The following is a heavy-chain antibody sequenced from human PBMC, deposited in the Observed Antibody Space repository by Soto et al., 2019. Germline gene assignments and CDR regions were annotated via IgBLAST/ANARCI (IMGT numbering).Heavy chain of an antibody. J-gene: IGHJ5*02. CDR3: ARSVFP. CDR2: FYYSGST. CDR1: GGSISTGGYY. Sequence: QVQLQESGPGLVKPSQTLSLTCTVSGGSISTGGYYWNWIRQHPGKGLEWIGYFYYSGSTYYNPSRKSRVTISVNTSKNQFSLKLSSVTAADTDVYYCARSVFPWGQGTLVTVSS. V-gene: IGHV4-31*03.